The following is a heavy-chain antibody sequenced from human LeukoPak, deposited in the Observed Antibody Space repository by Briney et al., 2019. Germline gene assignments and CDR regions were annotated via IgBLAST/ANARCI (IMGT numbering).Heavy chain of an antibody. Sequence: ASVRVSCKASGYIFTKYVVHWVRQAPGQRPEWMGWIKAGDGDTKYSQNFQDRLTITRDTSASTVYMELSSLTSEDTALYYCARDDCGDTCYPGGYWGQGTLVTVSS. V-gene: IGHV1-3*01. D-gene: IGHD2-21*01. CDR3: ARDDCGDTCYPGGY. CDR1: GYIFTKYV. CDR2: IKAGDGDT. J-gene: IGHJ4*02.